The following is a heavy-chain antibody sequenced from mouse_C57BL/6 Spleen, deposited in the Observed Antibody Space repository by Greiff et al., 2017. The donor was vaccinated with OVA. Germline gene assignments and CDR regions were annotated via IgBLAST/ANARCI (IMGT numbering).Heavy chain of an antibody. CDR2: ISGGGGNT. J-gene: IGHJ2*01. Sequence: EVQLVESGGGLVKPGGSLKLSCAASGFTFSSYTMSWVRQTPEKRLEWVATISGGGGNTYYPDSVKGRFTISRDNAKNTLYLQMSSLRSEDTALYYCARHEVTTVVSPPYYLDYWGQGTTLTVSS. CDR3: ARHEVTTVVSPPYYLDY. CDR1: GFTFSSYT. D-gene: IGHD1-1*01. V-gene: IGHV5-9*01.